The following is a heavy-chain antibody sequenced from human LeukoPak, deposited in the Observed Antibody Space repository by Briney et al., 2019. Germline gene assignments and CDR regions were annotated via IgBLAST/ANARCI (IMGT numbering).Heavy chain of an antibody. Sequence: GGSLRLSCAASGFIFSGSSMHWVRQAPGKGLEWVCFIRFDATNKYYADSVKGRFTISRDNSKNTLYLQMNSLRAEDTAVYYCAKGRLIAARWFDYWGQGTLVTVSS. V-gene: IGHV3-30*02. CDR2: IRFDATNK. D-gene: IGHD6-6*01. J-gene: IGHJ4*02. CDR1: GFIFSGSS. CDR3: AKGRLIAARWFDY.